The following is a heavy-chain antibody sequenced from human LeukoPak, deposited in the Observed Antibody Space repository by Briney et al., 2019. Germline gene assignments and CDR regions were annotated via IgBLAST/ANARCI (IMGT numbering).Heavy chain of an antibody. CDR3: ARSDYNGPGAFDI. CDR2: ISSNGGST. D-gene: IGHD3-10*01. CDR1: GFTFSSYA. V-gene: IGHV3-64*01. Sequence: GGSLRLSCAASGFTFSSYAMHWVRQAPGKGLEYVSAISSNGGSTYYANSVKGRFTISRDNSKNTLYLQMGSLRAEDMAVYYCARSDYNGPGAFDIWGQGTMVTVSS. J-gene: IGHJ3*02.